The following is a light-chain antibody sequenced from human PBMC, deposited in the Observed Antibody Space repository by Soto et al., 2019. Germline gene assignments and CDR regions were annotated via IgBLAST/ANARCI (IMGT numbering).Light chain of an antibody. CDR3: SSYTSSSTHVV. J-gene: IGLJ2*01. Sequence: QSALTQPASVSGSPGQSITISCTGTSSDVGGYNYVSWYQQHPGKAPKLMIYEVSNRPSGVSHRFSGSKSGNTASLTISGRQAADEADDYCSSYTSSSTHVVFGGGTKLTVL. CDR2: EVS. CDR1: SSDVGGYNY. V-gene: IGLV2-14*01.